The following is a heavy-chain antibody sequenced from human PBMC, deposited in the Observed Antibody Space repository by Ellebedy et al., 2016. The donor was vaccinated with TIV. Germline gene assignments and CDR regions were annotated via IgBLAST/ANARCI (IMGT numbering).Heavy chain of an antibody. CDR2: INHSGST. J-gene: IGHJ4*02. D-gene: IGHD3-3*01. CDR1: GGSFSGYY. V-gene: IGHV4-34*01. Sequence: SETLSLTCAVYGGSFSGYYWSWIRQPPGKGLEWIGEINHSGSTNYNPSLKSRVTISVDTSKNQFSLKLSSVTAADTAVYYCATSYYDFWSGYGGFDYWGQGTLVTVSS. CDR3: ATSYYDFWSGYGGFDY.